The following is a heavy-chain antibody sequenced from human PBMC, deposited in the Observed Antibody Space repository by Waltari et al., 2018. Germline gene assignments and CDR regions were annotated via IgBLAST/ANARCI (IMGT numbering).Heavy chain of an antibody. CDR3: AKTNYDFSGGDYMDV. CDR1: GVSFRNYV. CDR2: IRGAGDGI. V-gene: IGHV3-23*01. D-gene: IGHD3-16*01. J-gene: IGHJ6*03. Sequence: EVQLLESGGGLVQPGGSLRLSWVASGVSFRNYVMSWVRQAPGKGLEWVSVIRGAGDGIVYADSVKGRFSISRDNSKNMLSLQMNSLRAEDTAVYYCAKTNYDFSGGDYMDVWGIGTTVTVSS.